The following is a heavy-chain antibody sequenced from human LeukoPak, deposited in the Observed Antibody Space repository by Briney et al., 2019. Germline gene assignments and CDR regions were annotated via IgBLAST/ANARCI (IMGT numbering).Heavy chain of an antibody. D-gene: IGHD3-22*01. CDR2: ISGGGST. J-gene: IGHJ4*02. Sequence: GGSLRLSCAASGFTFSSYAMSWVRQAPGKGLEWVSGISGGGSTSYADSVKGRFTISRDNFKNTLYLQMNSLRAEDTAVYYCAKEAYYDGTGYFDFWGQGTLVTVSS. V-gene: IGHV3-23*01. CDR3: AKEAYYDGTGYFDF. CDR1: GFTFSSYA.